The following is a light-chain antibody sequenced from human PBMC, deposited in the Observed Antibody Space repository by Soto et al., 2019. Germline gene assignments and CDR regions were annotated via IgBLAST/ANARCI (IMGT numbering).Light chain of an antibody. V-gene: IGKV3-11*01. CDR1: HTVANF. CDR3: QQRGNWPPT. Sequence: DTVLIQSPATLSLSPGERATLSCRASHTVANFLAWYQHKAGQAPSLLIYDVSNRATGIPARFSGSGSGTDFTLTISSLETDYFAVDYCQQRGNWPPTFGGGTKVEIK. J-gene: IGKJ4*01. CDR2: DVS.